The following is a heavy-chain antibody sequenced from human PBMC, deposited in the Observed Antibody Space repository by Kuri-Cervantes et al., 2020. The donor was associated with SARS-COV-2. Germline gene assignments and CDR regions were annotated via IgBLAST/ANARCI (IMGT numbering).Heavy chain of an antibody. V-gene: IGHV3-66*01. CDR1: GFTVSSNY. CDR3: ARGSRGYYYDSSGTFDY. Sequence: GGSLRLSCAASGFTVSSNYMSWVRQAPGKGLEWVSVIYSGGSTYYADSVKGRFTISRDDAKNSLYLQMNSLRAEDTAVYYCARGSRGYYYDSSGTFDYWGQGTLVTVSS. CDR2: IYSGGST. D-gene: IGHD3-22*01. J-gene: IGHJ4*02.